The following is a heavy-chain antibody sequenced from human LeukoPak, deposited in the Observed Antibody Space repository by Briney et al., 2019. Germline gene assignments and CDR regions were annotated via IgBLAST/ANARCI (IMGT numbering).Heavy chain of an antibody. Sequence: PGGSLRLSCAASVFTFDDYDMHWVRQAPGKGLEWLSGISWNSGSIGYADSVKGRFTISRDNSKNTLSLQMNSLKTEDTAMYYCARAALGSGWKAGVNYWGQGTLVTVSS. D-gene: IGHD6-19*01. CDR3: ARAALGSGWKAGVNY. CDR2: ISWNSGSI. V-gene: IGHV3-9*01. CDR1: VFTFDDYD. J-gene: IGHJ4*02.